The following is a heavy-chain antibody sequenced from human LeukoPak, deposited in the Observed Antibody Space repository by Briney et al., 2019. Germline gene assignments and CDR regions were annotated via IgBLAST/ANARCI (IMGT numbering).Heavy chain of an antibody. J-gene: IGHJ6*03. CDR3: ARDKTQSPLDYYYMDV. Sequence: ASVKVSCEASGYTFTGYYMHWVRQAPGQGLEWMGWINPNSGGTNYAQKFQGRVTMTRDTSINTAYMELSRLRSDDTAVYYCARDKTQSPLDYYYMDVWGKGTTVTVSS. V-gene: IGHV1-2*02. CDR2: INPNSGGT. CDR1: GYTFTGYY. D-gene: IGHD4-11*01.